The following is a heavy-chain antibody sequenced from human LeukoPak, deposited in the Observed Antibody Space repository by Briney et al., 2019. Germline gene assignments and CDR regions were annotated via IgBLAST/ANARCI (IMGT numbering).Heavy chain of an antibody. D-gene: IGHD2-2*01. J-gene: IGHJ5*02. V-gene: IGHV1-69*13. CDR3: ARALLRYCSSTSCYWFDP. CDR1: GGTFSSYV. CDR2: IIPIFGTA. Sequence: SVKVSCKASGGTFSSYVISWVRQAPGQGLEWMGGIIPIFGTANYAQKFQGRVTITADESTSTAYMELSSLRSEGTAVYYCARALLRYCSSTSCYWFDPWGQGTLVTVSS.